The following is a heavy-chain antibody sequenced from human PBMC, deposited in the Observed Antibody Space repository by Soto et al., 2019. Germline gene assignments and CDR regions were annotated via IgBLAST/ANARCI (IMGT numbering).Heavy chain of an antibody. J-gene: IGHJ5*02. Sequence: QVQLVQSGAKVKKPGASVKVSCKASGYTFTSYDINWVRQATGQGLEWMGWMNPNSGNTGYPQKFQGRVTMTRNTSISTAYMELSSLRFEDTAVYYCARSPPRVERNNYAGGWFDPWGQGTLVTVSS. CDR3: ARSPPRVERNNYAGGWFDP. D-gene: IGHD4-4*01. CDR2: MNPNSGNT. CDR1: GYTFTSYD. V-gene: IGHV1-8*01.